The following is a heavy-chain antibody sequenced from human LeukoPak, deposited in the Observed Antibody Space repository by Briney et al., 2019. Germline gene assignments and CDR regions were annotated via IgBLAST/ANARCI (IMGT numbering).Heavy chain of an antibody. CDR2: VNSDGSWT. CDR1: GNYW. J-gene: IGHJ4*02. CDR3: VSFYETN. D-gene: IGHD2-2*01. Sequence: GGSLRLSCAASGNYWMHWVRQAPGKGLVWVSHVNSDGSWTSHADSVKGRFTISKGNAKNTVYLQMNNLRTEDTAVYYCVSFYETNWGRGTLVTVSS. V-gene: IGHV3-74*01.